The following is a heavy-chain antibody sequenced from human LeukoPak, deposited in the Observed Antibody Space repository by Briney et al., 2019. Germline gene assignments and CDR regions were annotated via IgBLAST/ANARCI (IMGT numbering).Heavy chain of an antibody. CDR2: ISGSGGST. V-gene: IGHV3-23*01. CDR1: GFTFSSYA. D-gene: IGHD3-3*01. CDR3: AKAGGYYPLRYFDY. Sequence: PGGSLRLSCAASGFTFSSYAMSWVRQAPGKGLELVASISGSGGSTHHADSVKGRFTISRDDSKDTLHLQMNSLRAEDTAVYYCAKAGGYYPLRYFDYWGQGTLVTVSS. J-gene: IGHJ4*02.